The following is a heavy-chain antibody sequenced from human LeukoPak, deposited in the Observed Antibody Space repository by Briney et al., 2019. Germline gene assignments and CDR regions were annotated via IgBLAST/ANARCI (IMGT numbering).Heavy chain of an antibody. D-gene: IGHD5-24*01. CDR1: GGSISSYY. J-gene: IGHJ4*02. CDR2: IYTSGST. CDR3: ARISRDGYNYFNY. Sequence: YPSETLSLXCTVSGGSISSYYWSWSRLPAGKGLEWIGRIYTSGSTNYNPSLKSRVTISVDTSKNQFSLKLSSVTAADTAVYYCARISRDGYNYFNYWGQGTLVTVSS. V-gene: IGHV4-4*07.